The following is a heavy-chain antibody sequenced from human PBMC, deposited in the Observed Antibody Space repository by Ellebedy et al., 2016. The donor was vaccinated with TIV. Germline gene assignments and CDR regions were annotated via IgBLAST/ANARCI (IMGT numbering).Heavy chain of an antibody. D-gene: IGHD3-10*01. CDR1: GYTFTAYY. Sequence: AASVKVSCKASGYTFTAYYMHWVRQAPGQGLEWMGWINPNSGGTNYAQKFQGWVTMTRDTSISTAYMELSRLRSDDTAVYYCARGYYASGSYTASDIWGQGTMVTVSS. V-gene: IGHV1-2*04. CDR2: INPNSGGT. CDR3: ARGYYASGSYTASDI. J-gene: IGHJ3*02.